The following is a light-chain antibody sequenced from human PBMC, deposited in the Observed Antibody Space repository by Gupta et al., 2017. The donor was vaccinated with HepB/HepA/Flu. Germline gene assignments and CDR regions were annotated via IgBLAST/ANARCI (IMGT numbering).Light chain of an antibody. J-gene: IGLJ1*01. CDR1: NIGSKV. CDR3: QVWDTTSDHYV. Sequence: SYVLTRPPSVSVAPGKTATITCGGNNIGSKVVHWYQQRPGQAPVLVVYDDTDRPSGISERFSGSNSGNTATLTISRVEAGDEADYYCQVWDTTSDHYVSGTGTQVTVL. V-gene: IGLV3-21*03. CDR2: DDT.